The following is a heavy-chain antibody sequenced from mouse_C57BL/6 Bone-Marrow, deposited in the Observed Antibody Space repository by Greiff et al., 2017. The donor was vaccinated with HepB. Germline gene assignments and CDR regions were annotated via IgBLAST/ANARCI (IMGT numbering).Heavy chain of an antibody. CDR2: IDPSDSYT. J-gene: IGHJ2*01. V-gene: IGHV1-69*01. Sequence: VQLQQPGAELVMPGASVKLSCKASGYTFTSYWMHWVKQRPGQGLEWIGEIDPSDSYTNYNEKFKGKATFTADTSSNTAYMQLSSLTTEDSAIYYCAAGGYDDFDYWGQGTTLTVSS. D-gene: IGHD2-2*01. CDR1: GYTFTSYW. CDR3: AAGGYDDFDY.